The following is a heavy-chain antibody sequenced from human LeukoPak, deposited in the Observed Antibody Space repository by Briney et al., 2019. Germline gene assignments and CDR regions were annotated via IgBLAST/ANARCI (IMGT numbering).Heavy chain of an antibody. CDR2: IYYSGST. CDR3: ARVEMATIYFDY. V-gene: IGHV4-59*01. CDR1: GGSISSYY. D-gene: IGHD5-24*01. J-gene: IGHJ4*02. Sequence: SETLSLTCTVSGGSISSYYWSWIRQPAGKGLEWIGYIYYSGSTNYNPSLKSRVTISVDTSKNQFSLKLSSVTAADTAVYYCARVEMATIYFDYWGQGTLVTVSS.